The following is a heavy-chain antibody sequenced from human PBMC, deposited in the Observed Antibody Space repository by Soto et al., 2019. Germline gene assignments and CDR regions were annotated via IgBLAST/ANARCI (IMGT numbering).Heavy chain of an antibody. J-gene: IGHJ4*02. CDR3: ARGLGYSYGTFDY. Sequence: PGGSLRLSCAASGFTFSSYGMHWVRQAPGKGLEWVAVIWYDGSNKYYADSVKGRFTISRDNSKNTLYLQMNSLRAEDTAVYYCARGLGYSYGTFDYWGQGTLVTVSS. D-gene: IGHD5-18*01. CDR1: GFTFSSYG. CDR2: IWYDGSNK. V-gene: IGHV3-33*01.